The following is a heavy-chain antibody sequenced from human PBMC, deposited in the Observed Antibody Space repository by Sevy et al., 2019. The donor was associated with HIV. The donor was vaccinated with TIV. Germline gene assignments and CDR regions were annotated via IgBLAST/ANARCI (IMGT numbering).Heavy chain of an antibody. CDR1: GGSISSSSYY. V-gene: IGHV4-39*01. CDR3: ARYSGIAAAGLGAFDI. CDR2: IYYSGST. Sequence: SETLSLTCTVSGGSISSSSYYWGWIRQPPGNGLEWIGSIYYSGSTYYNPSLKSRVTISVDTSKNQFSLKLSSVTAADTTVYYCARYSGIAAAGLGAFDIWGQGTMVTVSS. J-gene: IGHJ3*02. D-gene: IGHD6-13*01.